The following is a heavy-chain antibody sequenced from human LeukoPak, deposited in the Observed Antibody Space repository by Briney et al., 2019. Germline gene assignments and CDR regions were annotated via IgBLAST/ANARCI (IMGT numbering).Heavy chain of an antibody. CDR3: ARANDYDSSGYYLDY. J-gene: IGHJ4*02. V-gene: IGHV4-38-2*02. Sequence: PSETLSLTCTVSGYSISSGFYWGWIRQPPGKGLGWIGIIYHRGSTYYNPSLKSRVTISVATSKNQFSLKLSSVTAADTAVYYCARANDYDSSGYYLDYWGQGTLVTV. CDR2: IYHRGST. CDR1: GYSISSGFY. D-gene: IGHD3-22*01.